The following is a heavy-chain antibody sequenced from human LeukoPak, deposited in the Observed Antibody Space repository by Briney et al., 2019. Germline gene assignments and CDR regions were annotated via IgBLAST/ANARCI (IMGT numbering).Heavy chain of an antibody. D-gene: IGHD4-11*01. V-gene: IGHV4-38-2*01. CDR3: ARHDYLDRPGREYYFDY. CDR1: GYSISSGYY. Sequence: SETLSLTCAVSGYSISSGYYWGWIRQPPGKGLEWIESIYHSGSTYYTPSLKSRVTISVDTSKNQFSLKLSSVTAADTAVYYCARHDYLDRPGREYYFDYWGQGTLVTFSS. CDR2: IYHSGST. J-gene: IGHJ4*02.